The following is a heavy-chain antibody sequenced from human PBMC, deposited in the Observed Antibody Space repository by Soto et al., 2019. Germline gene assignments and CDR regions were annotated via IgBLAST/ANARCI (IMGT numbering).Heavy chain of an antibody. J-gene: IGHJ6*02. Sequence: QVQLQESGPGLVKPSQTLSLTCTVSGGSISSGGYYWSWIRQHPGKGLEWIGYIYYSGSTYYNPSPKGRVTIXXDXSXXHFSRKLSSVTAADTAVYYCASEKVGDYLHYGMDVWGQGTTVTVSS. CDR3: ASEKVGDYLHYGMDV. D-gene: IGHD4-17*01. V-gene: IGHV4-31*03. CDR1: GGSISSGGYY. CDR2: IYYSGST.